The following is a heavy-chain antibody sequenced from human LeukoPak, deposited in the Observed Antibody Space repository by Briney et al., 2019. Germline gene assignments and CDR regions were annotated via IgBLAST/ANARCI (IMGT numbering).Heavy chain of an antibody. D-gene: IGHD3-9*01. Sequence: GGTLRLSCAASGFTFSSHGMNWVRQAPGKGLEWVSSISSSSSYIYYADSLKGRFTISRDNAKNSLYLQMNSLRAEDTAVYYCARVGIRYFDWFFMGVFYFDYWGQGTLVTVSS. CDR1: GFTFSSHG. J-gene: IGHJ4*02. CDR2: ISSSSSYI. CDR3: ARVGIRYFDWFFMGVFYFDY. V-gene: IGHV3-21*01.